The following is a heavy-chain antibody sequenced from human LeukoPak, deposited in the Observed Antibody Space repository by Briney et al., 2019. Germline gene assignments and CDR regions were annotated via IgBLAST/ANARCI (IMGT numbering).Heavy chain of an antibody. CDR2: ISSSSSYI. D-gene: IGHD4-17*01. CDR3: AREGPYGDYFDY. J-gene: IGHJ4*02. V-gene: IGHV3-21*01. CDR1: GFTFSSYS. Sequence: GGSLRLSCAASGFTFSSYSMNWLRQAPGKGLEWVSSISSSSSYIYYADSVTGRFTISRDSAKNSLYLQMNSLRAEDTAVYYCAREGPYGDYFDYWGQGTLVTVSS.